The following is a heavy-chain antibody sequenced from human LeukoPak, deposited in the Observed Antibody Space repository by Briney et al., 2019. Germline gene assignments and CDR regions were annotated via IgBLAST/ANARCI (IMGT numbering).Heavy chain of an antibody. D-gene: IGHD6-19*01. Sequence: PGGSLRLSCVASGFTFDDYAMHWVRQAPGKGLEWVSGIHWNTGIIGYADSVKGRFTISRDNAKNSFYLQMNSLRAEDTALYYCAKSPQWLVYFDYWGQGTQVTVSS. CDR3: AKSPQWLVYFDY. CDR1: GFTFDDYA. CDR2: IHWNTGII. V-gene: IGHV3-9*01. J-gene: IGHJ4*02.